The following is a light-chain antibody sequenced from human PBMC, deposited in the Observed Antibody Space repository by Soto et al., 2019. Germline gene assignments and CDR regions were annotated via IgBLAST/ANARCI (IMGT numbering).Light chain of an antibody. Sequence: LTQSPVICALHQGDRATLSCRAAQSVGTRLAWYQHKTGQAPRLLISGASSRATGIPARFSGSRSGTDFTLTISSLEPEDFGVYFCHMLNKFCQGTRLETK. CDR3: HMLNK. V-gene: IGKV3-11*01. J-gene: IGKJ5*01. CDR2: GAS. CDR1: QSVGTR.